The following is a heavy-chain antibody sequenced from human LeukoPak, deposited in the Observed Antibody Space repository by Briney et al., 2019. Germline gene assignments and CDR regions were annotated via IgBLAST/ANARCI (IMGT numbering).Heavy chain of an antibody. D-gene: IGHD1-26*01. CDR1: GFTFSSYW. CDR3: ASYSYSGPIDY. Sequence: GGSLRLSCAASGFTFSSYWMSWVRQAPGKGLEWVANIKQDGSEKYYVDSVKGRFTISRDNAKNSLYLQMNSLRAEDTAVYYCASYSYSGPIDYWGQGTLVTVSS. J-gene: IGHJ4*02. CDR2: IKQDGSEK. V-gene: IGHV3-7*01.